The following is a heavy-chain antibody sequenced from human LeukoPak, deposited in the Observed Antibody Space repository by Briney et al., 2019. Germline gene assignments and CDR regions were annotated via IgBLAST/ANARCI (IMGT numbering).Heavy chain of an antibody. CDR2: INHSGST. D-gene: IGHD3-3*01. V-gene: IGHV4-34*01. Sequence: PSETLSLTCAVYGRSFSGYYWSWIRQPPGKGLEWIGEINHSGSTNYNPSLKSRVTISVDTSKNQFSLKLSSVTAADTAVYYCARGGDFGVDIIGPFDYWGQGTLVTVSS. CDR1: GRSFSGYY. CDR3: ARGGDFGVDIIGPFDY. J-gene: IGHJ4*02.